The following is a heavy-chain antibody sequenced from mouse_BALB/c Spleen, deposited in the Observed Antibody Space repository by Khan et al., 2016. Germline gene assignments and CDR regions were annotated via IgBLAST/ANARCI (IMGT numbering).Heavy chain of an antibody. V-gene: IGHV5-6-5*01. CDR3: AREGYGNYGCYYDY. CDR2: ISSGGST. J-gene: IGHJ2*01. D-gene: IGHD2-1*01. CDR1: GFTFSSYA. Sequence: EVELVESGGGLVKPGGSLKLSCAASGFTFSSYAMSWARQTPEMRLEWVASISSGGSTYYPDSVKGRFTISRDNARNILNLQMSSLRSEDTAMSCCAREGYGNYGCYYDYWGRGTTLTVCS.